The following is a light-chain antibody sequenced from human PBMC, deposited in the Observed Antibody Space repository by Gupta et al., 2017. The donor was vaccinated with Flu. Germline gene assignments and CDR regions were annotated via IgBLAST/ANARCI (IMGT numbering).Light chain of an antibody. CDR3: NSRDSSGYV. CDR2: GKN. Sequence: AVGQTVRITCQGDSLRSYYASWYQQKPGQAPVLVIYGKNNRPSGIPDRFSGSSSGNTASLTITGAQAEDEADYYCNSRDSSGYVFGTGTKVTVL. J-gene: IGLJ1*01. CDR1: SLRSYY. V-gene: IGLV3-19*01.